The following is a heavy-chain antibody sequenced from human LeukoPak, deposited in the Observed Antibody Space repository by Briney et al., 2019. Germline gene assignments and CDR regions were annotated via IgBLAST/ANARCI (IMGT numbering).Heavy chain of an antibody. CDR1: GGSISSGDYY. CDR2: IYYSGRT. Sequence: PSETLSLTCTVSGGSISSGDYYWSWIRQPPGKGLEWIAYIYYSGRTYYNPSLKHRVSISVDTHNNQFSLKLGSVNAADTAVYYCPSGVGSYLEHYFDYWGQGTLVTVSS. D-gene: IGHD1-26*01. J-gene: IGHJ4*02. CDR3: PSGVGSYLEHYFDY. V-gene: IGHV4-30-4*01.